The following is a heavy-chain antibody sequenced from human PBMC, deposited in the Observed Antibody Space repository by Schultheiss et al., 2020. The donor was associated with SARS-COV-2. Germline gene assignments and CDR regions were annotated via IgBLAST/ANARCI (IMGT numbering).Heavy chain of an antibody. V-gene: IGHV4-4*07. CDR2: IYTSGST. J-gene: IGHJ6*03. CDR1: GGSISSYY. CDR3: ARLPYYDFWSGYYPLDYYYYYMDV. D-gene: IGHD3-3*01. Sequence: GSLRLSCTVSGGSISSYYWSWIRQPAGKGLEWIGRIYTSGSTNYNPSLKSRVTMSVDTSKNQFSLKLSSVTAADTAVYYCARLPYYDFWSGYYPLDYYYYYMDVWGKGTTVTVSS.